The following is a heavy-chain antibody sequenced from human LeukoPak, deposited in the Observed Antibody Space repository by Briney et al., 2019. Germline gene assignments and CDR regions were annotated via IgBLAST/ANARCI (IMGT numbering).Heavy chain of an antibody. CDR1: GFTFSSYS. J-gene: IGHJ4*02. Sequence: GGSLRLSCAASGFTFSSYSMNWVRQAPGKGLEWVSSISSSSSYIYYADSVKGRFTISRDNAKNSLYLQMKSLRAEDTAVYYCARRLGYCSSTSCSTARFDYWGQGTLVTVSS. D-gene: IGHD2-2*01. V-gene: IGHV3-21*01. CDR2: ISSSSSYI. CDR3: ARRLGYCSSTSCSTARFDY.